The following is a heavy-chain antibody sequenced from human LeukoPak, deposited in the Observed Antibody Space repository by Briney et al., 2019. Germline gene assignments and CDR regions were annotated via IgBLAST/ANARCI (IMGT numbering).Heavy chain of an antibody. V-gene: IGHV4-34*01. CDR1: GGSFSGYY. J-gene: IGHJ4*02. CDR2: INHSGST. CDR3: ASYYDFWSGYYRY. Sequence: SETLSLTCAVYGGSFSGYYWSWIRQPPGKGLEWIGEINHSGSTNYNPSLKSRVTISVDTSENQFSLKLSSVTAADTAVYYCASYYDFWSGYYRYWGQGTLVTVSS. D-gene: IGHD3-3*01.